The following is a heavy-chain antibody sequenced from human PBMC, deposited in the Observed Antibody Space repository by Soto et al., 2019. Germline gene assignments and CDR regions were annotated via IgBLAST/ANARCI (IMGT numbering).Heavy chain of an antibody. D-gene: IGHD6-19*01. Sequence: EVQLLESGGGLVQPGGSLRLSCAASDFTFSSNAMTWVRQAPGKGLEWVSTISGSGGSTYYADSVKGRFTISRDNSKNTLYLQMNSLRAEDTAVYYCAKDQPGYSSGPTKNWGQGTLVTVSS. CDR2: ISGSGGST. V-gene: IGHV3-23*01. CDR1: DFTFSSNA. J-gene: IGHJ4*02. CDR3: AKDQPGYSSGPTKN.